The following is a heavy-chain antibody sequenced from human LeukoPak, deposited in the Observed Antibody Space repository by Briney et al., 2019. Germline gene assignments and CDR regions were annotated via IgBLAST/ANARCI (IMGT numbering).Heavy chain of an antibody. CDR3: ARGGPEYCSGGSCNIFDY. D-gene: IGHD2-15*01. Sequence: ASVKVSCKASGYTFTSYDINWVRQATGQGLEWMGWMNSKSGDIGYAQKFRGRVTMTRNTSISTAYMELRSLRSADTAVYYCARGGPEYCSGGSCNIFDYWAQGVLVTVSS. CDR1: GYTFTSYD. V-gene: IGHV1-8*01. CDR2: MNSKSGDI. J-gene: IGHJ4*02.